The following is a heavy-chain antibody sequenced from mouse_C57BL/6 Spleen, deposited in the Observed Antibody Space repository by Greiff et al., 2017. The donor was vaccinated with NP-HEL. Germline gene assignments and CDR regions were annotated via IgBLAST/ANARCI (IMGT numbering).Heavy chain of an antibody. CDR3: ARWDGYGFAY. Sequence: EVMLVESEGGLVQPGSSMKLSCTASGFTFSDYYMAWVRQVPEKGLEWVANINYDGSSTYYLDSLKSRFIISRDNAKNILYLQMSSLKSEDTATYYCARWDGYGFAYWGQGTLVTVSA. V-gene: IGHV5-16*01. J-gene: IGHJ3*01. CDR1: GFTFSDYY. D-gene: IGHD2-2*01. CDR2: INYDGSST.